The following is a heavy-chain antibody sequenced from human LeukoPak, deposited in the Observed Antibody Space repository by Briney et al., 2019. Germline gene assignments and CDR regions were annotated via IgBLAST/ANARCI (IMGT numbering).Heavy chain of an antibody. CDR1: GFTFSSYS. D-gene: IGHD3-10*01. CDR2: IISDSSAI. Sequence: GGSLRLSCAASGFTFSSYSMNWVRQAPGKGLEWVSFIISDSSAIYYADSVKGRFTISRDNAENSLYLQMNSLRDEDTAVYYCARAPLVRGLIPPFDYWGQGTLVSVSS. CDR3: ARAPLVRGLIPPFDY. J-gene: IGHJ4*02. V-gene: IGHV3-48*02.